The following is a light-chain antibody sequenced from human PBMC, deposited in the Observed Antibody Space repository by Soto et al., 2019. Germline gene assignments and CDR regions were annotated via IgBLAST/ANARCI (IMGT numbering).Light chain of an antibody. CDR2: DAS. CDR1: QSVSSSH. J-gene: IGKJ2*01. V-gene: IGKV3-20*01. CDR3: QQYGSSPPVYT. Sequence: EIVLTQSPGTLSFSPGERATLSCRASQSVSSSHLAWYQQKPGQAPRLLIYDASNRAAGIPDRFSGSGSGTDFTLTISRLEPEHFAVYYCQQYGSSPPVYTFGQGTKLEIK.